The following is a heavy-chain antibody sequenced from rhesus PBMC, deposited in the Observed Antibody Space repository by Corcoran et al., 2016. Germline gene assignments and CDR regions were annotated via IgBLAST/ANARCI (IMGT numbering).Heavy chain of an antibody. Sequence: QVQLQESGPGLVKPSETLSVTCAVSGGSISSSYWSWIRQAPGTGLEWVGYIYGSGSTTNYNPSLRSRVTLSVDTSKNQFSLKLSSVTAADTAVYYCASDRGGSYSTDSLDVWGRGVLVTVSS. J-gene: IGHJ5-2*02. V-gene: IGHV4-169*02. CDR2: IYGSGSTT. CDR3: ASDRGGSYSTDSLDV. CDR1: GGSISSSY. D-gene: IGHD3-16*01.